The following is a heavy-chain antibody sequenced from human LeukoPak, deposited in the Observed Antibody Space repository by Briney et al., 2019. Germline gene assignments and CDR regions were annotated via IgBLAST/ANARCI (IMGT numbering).Heavy chain of an antibody. V-gene: IGHV3-9*01. D-gene: IGHD1-1*01. CDR2: ISWNSGSI. J-gene: IGHJ3*02. Sequence: PGRSLRLSCAASGFTFDDYAMHWVRQAPGKGLEGVSGISWNSGSIVYADSVKGRFTISRDNAKNSLYLQMNSLRAEDTALYYCAKVYNWNDMGAFDIWGQGTMVTVSS. CDR3: AKVYNWNDMGAFDI. CDR1: GFTFDDYA.